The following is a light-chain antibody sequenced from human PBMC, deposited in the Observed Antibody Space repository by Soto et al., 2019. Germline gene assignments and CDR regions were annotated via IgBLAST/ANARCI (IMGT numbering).Light chain of an antibody. CDR2: GAS. CDR3: QHYNNWPLT. V-gene: IGKV3-15*01. J-gene: IGKJ4*01. Sequence: EIAMTQSPATLSVSPGERATLSCRASQSVSSNLAWYQQKPGQAPRLLIYGASARATGVPARFSGSWSGTEFTLTISSLQSEDFAVYYCQHYNNWPLTFGGGTKVEIK. CDR1: QSVSSN.